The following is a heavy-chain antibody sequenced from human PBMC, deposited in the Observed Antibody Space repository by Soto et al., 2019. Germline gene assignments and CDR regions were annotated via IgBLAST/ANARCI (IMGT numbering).Heavy chain of an antibody. CDR3: ARDVAYLRVKTALSAGMDV. CDR1: GYTFTGYY. D-gene: IGHD2-21*01. CDR2: INPGSGDT. V-gene: IGHV1-2*02. Sequence: ASVKVSCKASGYTFTGYYLHWVRQAPGQGLEWMGWINPGSGDTNYAQNFQDRVTMIRGTSISTAYLELSRLRSDDTAVYYCARDVAYLRVKTALSAGMDVWGQGTTVTDSS. J-gene: IGHJ6*02.